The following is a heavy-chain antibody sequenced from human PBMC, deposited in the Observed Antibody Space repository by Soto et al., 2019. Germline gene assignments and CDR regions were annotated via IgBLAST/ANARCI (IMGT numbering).Heavy chain of an antibody. J-gene: IGHJ6*02. V-gene: IGHV3-9*01. D-gene: IGHD3-16*01. CDR2: ISWNSGRI. CDR1: GFTFDDYA. CDR3: TKARLWGGDGYNSYYYNAMAV. Sequence: EMQLVESGGDLVQPGMSLRLSCAASGFTFDDYAMYWVRQVPGKGLEWVSGISWNSGRIGYADSVKGRFTISRDNAKNSLYLQMNSLRPEDTALYYCTKARLWGGDGYNSYYYNAMAVWGQVTTVTVSS.